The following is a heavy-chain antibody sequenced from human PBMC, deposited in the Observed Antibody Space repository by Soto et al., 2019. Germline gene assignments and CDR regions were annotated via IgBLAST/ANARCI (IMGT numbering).Heavy chain of an antibody. J-gene: IGHJ2*01. CDR2: ISGSGGTT. D-gene: IGHD4-17*01. CDR3: ARPTVTTFLYFDL. V-gene: IGHV3-23*01. Sequence: EVQLLESGGGLVQPGGSLRLSCAASGFTFSSYVMTWVRQGPGKGLEWVSSISGSGGTTYYADSVKGRFTISRDNSRNTLYLQMNSLRAEDTAVYHCARPTVTTFLYFDLWGRGTLVFVSS. CDR1: GFTFSSYV.